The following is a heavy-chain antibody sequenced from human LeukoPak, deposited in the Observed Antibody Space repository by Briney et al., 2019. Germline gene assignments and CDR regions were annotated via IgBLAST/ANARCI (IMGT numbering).Heavy chain of an antibody. CDR2: ISYDGSNK. V-gene: IGHV3-30-3*01. CDR1: GFTFSSYA. D-gene: IGHD5-24*01. Sequence: PGGSLRLSCAASGFTFSSYAMHWVRQAPGKGLEWVAVISYDGSNKYYADSVKGRFTISRDNSKNTLYLQMNSLRAEDTAVYYCARSTARDGYKKPPGYWGQGTLVTVSS. CDR3: ARSTARDGYKKPPGY. J-gene: IGHJ4*02.